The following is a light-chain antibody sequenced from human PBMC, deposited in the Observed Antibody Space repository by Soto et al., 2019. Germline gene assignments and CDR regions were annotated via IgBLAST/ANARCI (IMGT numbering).Light chain of an antibody. CDR3: QSYDSSLSGFYV. V-gene: IGLV1-40*01. Sequence: QSVLAPPPPVSWAPGQGGTISLTRSSSKNRAGYDLHWYQQLPGRAPKLLIYANSNRPSGVPDRFSGSRSGTSASLAITWLQAEDEADYSCQSYDSSLSGFYVFGTGTKVTVL. J-gene: IGLJ1*01. CDR1: SSKNRAGYD. CDR2: ANS.